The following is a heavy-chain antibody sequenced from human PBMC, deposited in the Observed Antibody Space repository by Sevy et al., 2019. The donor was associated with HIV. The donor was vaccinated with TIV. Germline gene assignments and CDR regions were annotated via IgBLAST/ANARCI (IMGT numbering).Heavy chain of an antibody. V-gene: IGHV3-48*03. CDR3: ARERIQLWLKGVAETNDAFDI. CDR2: ISSSGSTI. CDR1: GFTFSSYE. D-gene: IGHD5-18*01. J-gene: IGHJ3*02. Sequence: GGSLRLSCAASGFTFSSYEMNWVRQAPGKGLEWVSYISSSGSTIYYADSVKGRFTISRDNAKNSLYLQMNSLRAEDTAVYYRARERIQLWLKGVAETNDAFDIWGQGTMVTVSS.